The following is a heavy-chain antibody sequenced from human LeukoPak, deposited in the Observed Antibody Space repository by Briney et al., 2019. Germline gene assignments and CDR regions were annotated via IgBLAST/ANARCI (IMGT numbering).Heavy chain of an antibody. Sequence: SETLSLTCTVSGYSISSGYYWGWIRQPPGKGLEWIGSIYHSGSTYYNPSLKRRVTISVDTSKNQFSLKLSSVTAADTAVYYCARVFQGYDFWSGYTKSPDAFDIWGQGTMVTVSS. D-gene: IGHD3-3*01. V-gene: IGHV4-38-2*02. CDR3: ARVFQGYDFWSGYTKSPDAFDI. CDR2: IYHSGST. J-gene: IGHJ3*02. CDR1: GYSISSGYY.